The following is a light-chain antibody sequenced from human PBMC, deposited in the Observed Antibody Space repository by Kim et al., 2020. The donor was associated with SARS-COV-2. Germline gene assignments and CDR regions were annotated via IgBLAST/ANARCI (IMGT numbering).Light chain of an antibody. CDR1: RTVSSTY. CDR2: GAS. Sequence: PGERATLSCRASRTVSSTYLAWYQQKPGQAPRLVIYGASSRASGIPDRFSGSGSGTEFTLTISRLEPEDCAVYYCQQYGTSPFTFGPGTKVDIK. J-gene: IGKJ3*01. V-gene: IGKV3-20*01. CDR3: QQYGTSPFT.